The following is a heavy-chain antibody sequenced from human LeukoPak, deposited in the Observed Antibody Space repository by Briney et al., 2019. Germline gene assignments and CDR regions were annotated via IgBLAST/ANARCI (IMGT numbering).Heavy chain of an antibody. CDR1: GVSISSHY. CDR2: IKSNADGCTT. CDR3: STYRWQYDSSGYDY. Sequence: ETSETLSLTCTVSGVSISSHYWSWVRQATGKGLEWLGRIKSNADGCTTDYAAPVQGRITISRDDSQNTLYLQLDSLKAEDTAVYYCSTYRWQYDSSGYDYWGQGTLVAVSS. V-gene: IGHV3-15*01. D-gene: IGHD3-22*01. J-gene: IGHJ4*02.